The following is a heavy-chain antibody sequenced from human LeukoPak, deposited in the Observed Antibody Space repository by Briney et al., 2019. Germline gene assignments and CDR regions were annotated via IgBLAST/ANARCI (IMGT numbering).Heavy chain of an antibody. J-gene: IGHJ4*02. CDR3: ARMAVYYDSSGYEG. D-gene: IGHD3-22*01. CDR2: IYYSGST. CDR1: GGSISSHY. Sequence: LSETLSLTCTVSGGSISSHYWSWIRQSPGKGLEWIGYIYYSGSTNYNPSLKSRVTISVDTSKNQFSLKLSSVTAADTAVYYCARMAVYYDSSGYEGWGQGTLVTVSS. V-gene: IGHV4-59*11.